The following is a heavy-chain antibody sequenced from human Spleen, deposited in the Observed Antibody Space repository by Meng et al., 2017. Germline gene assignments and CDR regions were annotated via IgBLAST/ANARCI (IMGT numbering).Heavy chain of an antibody. CDR2: IWYDGSNK. D-gene: IGHD4-17*01. V-gene: IGHV3-30*02. CDR3: ARGGDYGTFYYYYYAMDV. CDR1: GFTFSTYT. J-gene: IGHJ6*02. Sequence: GGSLRLSCAASGFTFSTYTMHWVRQAPGKGLEWVAIIWYDGSNKYYADSVKGRFTISRDNSKNTLYLQMNSLRAEDTAVYYCARGGDYGTFYYYYYAMDVWGQGTMVTVSS.